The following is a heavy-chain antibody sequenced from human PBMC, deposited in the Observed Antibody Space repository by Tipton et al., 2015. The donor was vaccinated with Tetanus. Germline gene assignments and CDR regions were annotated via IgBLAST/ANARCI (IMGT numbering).Heavy chain of an antibody. D-gene: IGHD3-3*01. Sequence: TLSLTCAVYGGSFSGYYWSWIRQPPGKGLEWIGEINHSGSTIYKPSLKSRVTISVDTSKNLFSLKLSSVTAADTAVYYCARDWNDFWSGPGQNWFDPWGQGTLVTVSS. J-gene: IGHJ5*02. CDR1: GGSFSGYY. V-gene: IGHV4-34*01. CDR2: INHSGST. CDR3: ARDWNDFWSGPGQNWFDP.